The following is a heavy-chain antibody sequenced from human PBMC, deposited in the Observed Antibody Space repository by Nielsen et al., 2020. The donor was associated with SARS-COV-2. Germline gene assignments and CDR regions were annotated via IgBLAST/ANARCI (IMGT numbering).Heavy chain of an antibody. J-gene: IGHJ6*02. V-gene: IGHV5-51*01. CDR3: ARHEGTRYYYYGMDV. CDR2: IYPGDSDT. D-gene: IGHD1-1*01. Sequence: GGSLRLSCKGSGYSFTSYWIGWVRQMPGKGLEWMGIIYPGDSDTRYSPSFQGQVTISADKSISTAYLQWSSLKASDTAMYYCARHEGTRYYYYGMDVWGQGTTVTVSS. CDR1: GYSFTSYW.